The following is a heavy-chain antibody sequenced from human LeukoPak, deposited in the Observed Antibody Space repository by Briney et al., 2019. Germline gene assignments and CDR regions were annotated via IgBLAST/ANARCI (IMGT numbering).Heavy chain of an antibody. V-gene: IGHV1-2*02. D-gene: IGHD3-10*01. Sequence: ASVKVSCKASGYSFIDYYIHWVRQAPGQGLERMGWINPNSGGTNYAQKFQGRVTMTRDTSISTAYMELSRLRSDDTAVYFCARDSRYNNVGDYWGQGTLVTVSS. CDR3: ARDSRYNNVGDY. CDR2: INPNSGGT. J-gene: IGHJ4*02. CDR1: GYSFIDYY.